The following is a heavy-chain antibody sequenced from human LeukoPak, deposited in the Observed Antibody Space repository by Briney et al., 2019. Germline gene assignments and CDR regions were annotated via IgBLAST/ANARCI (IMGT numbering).Heavy chain of an antibody. CDR2: IYHSGST. V-gene: IGHV4-38-2*02. CDR1: GYSISSGYY. Sequence: PSETLSLTCTVSGYSISSGYYWGWIRQPPGKGLEWIGSIYHSGSTYYNPSLKSRVTISVDTSKNQFSLELSSVTAADTAVYYCARVEERSYYYDSSGSYWGQGTLVTVSS. CDR3: ARVEERSYYYDSSGSY. J-gene: IGHJ4*02. D-gene: IGHD3-22*01.